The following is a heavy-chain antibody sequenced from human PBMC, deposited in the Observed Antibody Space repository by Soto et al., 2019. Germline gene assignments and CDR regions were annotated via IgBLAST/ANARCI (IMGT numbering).Heavy chain of an antibody. CDR1: GFTFSSNA. J-gene: IGHJ6*02. Sequence: EVQLLESGGSLVQPGGSLRLSCAASGFTFSSNAMSWVRQAPGKGLEWVSAISGSGGSTYYADSVKGRFTISRDNSKNTLYMQMNSLRAEDTAVYYCAKDKSNYYYYYGMDVWGQGTTVTVSS. CDR3: AKDKSNYYYYYGMDV. CDR2: ISGSGGST. D-gene: IGHD4-4*01. V-gene: IGHV3-23*01.